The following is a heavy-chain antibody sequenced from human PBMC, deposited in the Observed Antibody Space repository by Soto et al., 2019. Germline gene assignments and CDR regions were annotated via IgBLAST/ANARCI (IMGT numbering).Heavy chain of an antibody. CDR2: IFSSGTT. V-gene: IGHV4-30-4*01. CDR1: GDSISSGNKY. CDR3: ARVPSPFDYYYAMDV. J-gene: IGHJ6*02. Sequence: PSETLSLTCTVSGDSISSGNKYWSWIRQHPEKGLEWIGYIFSSGTTYYNPSLKSRLTMSLDASQNQFSLKLNSLTDADTAVYFCARVPSPFDYYYAMDVWGQGTTVTVSS. D-gene: IGHD3-16*01.